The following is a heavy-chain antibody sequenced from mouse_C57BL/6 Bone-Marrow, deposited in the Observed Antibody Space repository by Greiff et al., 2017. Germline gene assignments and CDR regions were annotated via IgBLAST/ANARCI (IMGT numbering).Heavy chain of an antibody. CDR1: GFTFSSYA. Sequence: VQLKESGGGLVKPGGSLKLSCAASGFTFSSYAMSWVRQTPEKRLEWVATISDGGSYTYYPDNVKGRFTISRDNAKNNLYLQMSHLKSEDTAMYYCARRETGFAYWGQGTLVTVSA. CDR3: ARRETGFAY. V-gene: IGHV5-4*01. J-gene: IGHJ3*01. CDR2: ISDGGSYT.